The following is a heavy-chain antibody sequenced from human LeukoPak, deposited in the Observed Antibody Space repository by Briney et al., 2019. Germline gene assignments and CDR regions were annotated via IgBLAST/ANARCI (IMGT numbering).Heavy chain of an antibody. CDR2: IYPGEFDI. CDR1: GYNFNDYW. CDR3: AMQKSSIAARIYS. Sequence: GESLKISCKGSGYNFNDYWIGWVRQMPGKGLEWVGLIYPGEFDIRYSPSFQGQVTISADKSISTAYLQWKSLKASDTAIYYCAMQKSSIAARIYSWGQGTLVTVS. J-gene: IGHJ4*02. V-gene: IGHV5-51*01. D-gene: IGHD6-6*01.